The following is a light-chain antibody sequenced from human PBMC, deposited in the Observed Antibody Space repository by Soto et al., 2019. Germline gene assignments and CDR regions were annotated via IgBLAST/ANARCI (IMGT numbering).Light chain of an antibody. V-gene: IGLV1-40*01. CDR3: GTWESYLSVGV. CDR1: SSSIGAGYD. Sequence: QSVLTQPPSVSGAPGQRVTISCAGSSSSIGAGYDVHWYQQLPGAAPKLLIYANSNRPSGVPDRFSGSKSGTSASLAITGLQAEDEADYYCGTWESYLSVGVFGGGTKVTVL. CDR2: ANS. J-gene: IGLJ3*02.